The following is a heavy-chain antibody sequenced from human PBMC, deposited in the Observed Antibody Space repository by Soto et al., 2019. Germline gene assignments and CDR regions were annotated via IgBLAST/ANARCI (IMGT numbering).Heavy chain of an antibody. CDR2: ISGSGGST. Sequence: PGGSLRLSCAASGFTSSSYAMSWVRQAPGKGLEWVSAISGSGGSTYYADSVKGRFTISRDNSKNTLYLQMNSLRAEDTAVYYCAKERGRITIFGVVWAWGQGTLVTVSS. D-gene: IGHD3-3*01. CDR3: AKERGRITIFGVVWA. V-gene: IGHV3-23*01. J-gene: IGHJ5*02. CDR1: GFTSSSYA.